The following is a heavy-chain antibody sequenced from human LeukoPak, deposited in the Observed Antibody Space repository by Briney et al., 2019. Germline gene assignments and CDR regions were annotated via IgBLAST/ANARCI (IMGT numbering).Heavy chain of an antibody. J-gene: IGHJ6*02. CDR2: INLSGIT. CDR1: GGSFSGYS. CDR3: ARAWRGDIVVVVAATDYYYGMDV. Sequence: SETLSLTCAIYGGSFSGYSWSWVRQPPGKGLEWLGEINLSGITNYTPSLERRVTMSGDTSKNQFSLKLSSVTAADTAVYYCARAWRGDIVVVVAATDYYYGMDVWGQGTTVTVSS. D-gene: IGHD2-15*01. V-gene: IGHV4-34*01.